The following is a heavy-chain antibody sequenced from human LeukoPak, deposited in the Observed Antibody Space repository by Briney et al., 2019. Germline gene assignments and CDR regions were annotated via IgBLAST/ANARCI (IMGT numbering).Heavy chain of an antibody. D-gene: IGHD3-10*01. CDR1: GGSISRYY. CDR3: ARESMGLLVDY. V-gene: IGHV4-59*01. Sequence: SETLSLTCTVSGGSISRYYWSWIRQPPGKGLEWIGYIYYSGSTNYNPSLKSRVTISVATYKNQFSLKLSSVTAADTAVYYCARESMGLLVDYWGQGTLVTVSS. J-gene: IGHJ4*02. CDR2: IYYSGST.